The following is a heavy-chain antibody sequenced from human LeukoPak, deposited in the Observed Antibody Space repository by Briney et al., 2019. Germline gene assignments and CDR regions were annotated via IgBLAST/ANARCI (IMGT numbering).Heavy chain of an antibody. V-gene: IGHV1-2*02. Sequence: ASVKVSCKASGYTFTGYYMHWVRQAPGQGLEWMGWINPNSGGTNYVQKFQGRVTMTRDTSISTAYMELSRLRSDDTAVYYCARYTRPPYDSNQDDAFDIWGQGTMVTVSS. CDR2: INPNSGGT. D-gene: IGHD3-22*01. J-gene: IGHJ3*02. CDR1: GYTFTGYY. CDR3: ARYTRPPYDSNQDDAFDI.